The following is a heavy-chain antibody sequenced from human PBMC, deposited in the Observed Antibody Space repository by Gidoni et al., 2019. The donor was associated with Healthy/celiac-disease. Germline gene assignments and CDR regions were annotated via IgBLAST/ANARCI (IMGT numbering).Heavy chain of an antibody. Sequence: SGGGLVQPGGSLRLSCAASGFTFSSYAMSWVGPAPGKGREWVSAISGSGGSTYDADSVKGRFTIARDNYKNTLYLQMNSLRAEDTAVYYCAVGVGIPRRHAVDIWGQGTMVTVSS. V-gene: IGHV3-23*01. J-gene: IGHJ3*02. D-gene: IGHD3-10*01. CDR1: GFTFSSYA. CDR3: AVGVGIPRRHAVDI. CDR2: ISGSGGST.